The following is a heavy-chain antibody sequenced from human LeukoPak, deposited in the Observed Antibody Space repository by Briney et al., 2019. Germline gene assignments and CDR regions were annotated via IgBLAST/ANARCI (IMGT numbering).Heavy chain of an antibody. CDR3: ARESDDYYDSSGYSRNFDY. CDR2: INHSGST. V-gene: IGHV4-34*01. Sequence: PGGSLRLSCAASGFTFSSYAMSWIRQPPGKGLEWIGEINHSGSTNYNPSLKSRVTISVDTSKNQFSLKLSSVTTADTAVYYCARESDDYYDSSGYSRNFDYWGQGTLVTVSS. D-gene: IGHD3-22*01. J-gene: IGHJ4*02. CDR1: GFTFSSYA.